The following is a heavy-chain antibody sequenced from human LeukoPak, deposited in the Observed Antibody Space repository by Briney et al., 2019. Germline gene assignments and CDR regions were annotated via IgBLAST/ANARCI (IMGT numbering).Heavy chain of an antibody. CDR3: AKRCSSTSCYSDP. D-gene: IGHD2-2*01. CDR2: TWYDGSNE. Sequence: PGGSLRLSCAASGFTFSRNGMHWVRQAPGKGLEWVAVTWYDGSNEYYADSVKGRFAVSRDNSKNTMYLQMNSLRAEDTAVYYCAKRCSSTSCYSDPWGQGTLVTVSS. V-gene: IGHV3-33*06. CDR1: GFTFSRNG. J-gene: IGHJ5*02.